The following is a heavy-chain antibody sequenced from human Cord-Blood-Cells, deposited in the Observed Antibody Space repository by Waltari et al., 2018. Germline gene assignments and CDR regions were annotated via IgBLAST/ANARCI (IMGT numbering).Heavy chain of an antibody. CDR2: IIPIFGTA. CDR3: ARGSTYYYGSGSYYYYYMDV. D-gene: IGHD3-10*01. V-gene: IGHV1-69*01. J-gene: IGHJ6*03. CDR1: GGTFSSYA. Sequence: QVQLVQSGAEVKKPGSSVKVSCKASGGTFSSYAISWVRQAPGQGPEWMGGIIPIFGTANYAQKFQGRVTITADESTSTAYMELSSLRSEDTAVYYCARGSTYYYGSGSYYYYYMDVWGKGTTVTVSS.